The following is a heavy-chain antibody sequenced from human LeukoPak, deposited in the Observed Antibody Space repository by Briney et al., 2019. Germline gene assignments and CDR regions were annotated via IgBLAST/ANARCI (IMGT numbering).Heavy chain of an antibody. CDR1: GFTFSTFG. J-gene: IGHJ4*01. CDR2: FRGDGGST. V-gene: IGHV3-23*01. CDR3: AKLLRDVTIYDF. D-gene: IGHD5-24*01. Sequence: GGTLRLSCEVSGFTFSTFGMNWLRQAPGKGLEWVSSFRGDGGSTYYAESVKGRFTISRDNSKNTVYLQMNNLRVEDTAIYYCAKLLRDVTIYDFWGQGALVTVSS.